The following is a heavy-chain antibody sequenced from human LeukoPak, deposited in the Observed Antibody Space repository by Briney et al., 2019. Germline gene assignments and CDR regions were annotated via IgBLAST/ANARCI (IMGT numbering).Heavy chain of an antibody. D-gene: IGHD6-19*01. CDR2: ISTYNGNT. J-gene: IGHJ5*02. CDR3: ARARSGAVARNYNWFDP. Sequence: ASVKVSCKASGYTFTTFDISWVRQAPGQGLERMGWISTYNGNTNYAQNLQGRVTMTTDTSTSTAYMELRSLTSDDTAVYYCARARSGAVARNYNWFDPWGQGTLVTVSS. CDR1: GYTFTTFD. V-gene: IGHV1-18*01.